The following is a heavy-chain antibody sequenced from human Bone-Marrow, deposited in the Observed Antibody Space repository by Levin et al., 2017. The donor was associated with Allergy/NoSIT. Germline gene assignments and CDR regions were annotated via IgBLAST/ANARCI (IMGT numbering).Heavy chain of an antibody. CDR1: GFTFSSYD. D-gene: IGHD2-2*01. J-gene: IGHJ4*02. CDR2: IGTAADS. Sequence: GESLKISCAASGFTFSSYDMHWVRQATGRGLEWVSAIGTAADSYYSGSVQGRFTVSRDNAKNSFYLQMNSLRAGDTAVYYCARVALPRYCTSTSCSDSGYYVDYWGQGTLVTVAS. CDR3: ARVALPRYCTSTSCSDSGYYVDY. V-gene: IGHV3-13*04.